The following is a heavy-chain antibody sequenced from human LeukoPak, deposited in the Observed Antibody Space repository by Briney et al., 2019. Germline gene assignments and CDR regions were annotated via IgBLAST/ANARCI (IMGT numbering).Heavy chain of an antibody. CDR1: GYTFSSYY. V-gene: IGHV1-46*01. CDR3: ARDSRGIAVADSSGGNWFDP. Sequence: ASVKVSCKASGYTFSSYYIHWVRQAPGQVLEWMGIINPNGGTTNYAQNFQGRVSMTRDTSTSTVYMELSSLRSEDTAVYFCARDSRGIAVADSSGGNWFDPWGQGTLVTVSS. CDR2: INPNGGTT. J-gene: IGHJ5*02. D-gene: IGHD6-19*01.